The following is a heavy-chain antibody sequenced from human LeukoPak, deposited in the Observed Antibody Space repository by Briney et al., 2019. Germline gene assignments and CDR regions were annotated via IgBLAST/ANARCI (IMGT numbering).Heavy chain of an antibody. CDR1: GGSIRSTSYY. CDR3: ARAWGDYFYYMNV. D-gene: IGHD4-17*01. V-gene: IGHV4-39*07. Sequence: SETLSLTCTVSGGSIRSTSYYWGWIRQPPGKGLEWIGSVYYSGSTYYNSSLKSRVTILLDTSKNQFSLKLNSVTAADTAVYYCARAWGDYFYYMNVWGKGTTVTVSS. J-gene: IGHJ6*03. CDR2: VYYSGST.